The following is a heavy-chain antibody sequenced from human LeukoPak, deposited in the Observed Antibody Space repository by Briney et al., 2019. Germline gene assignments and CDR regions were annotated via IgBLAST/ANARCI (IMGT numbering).Heavy chain of an antibody. V-gene: IGHV1-46*01. D-gene: IGHD3-22*01. J-gene: IGHJ5*02. CDR2: INPSGGST. Sequence: ASVKVSCKASGYTFTSYYMHWVRQAPGQGLEWMGIINPSGGSTSYAQKFQGRVTMTRDTSTSTVYMELSSLRSEDTAVYYCARDLLYYYDSSGAFDPWGQGTLVTVSS. CDR3: ARDLLYYYDSSGAFDP. CDR1: GYTFTSYY.